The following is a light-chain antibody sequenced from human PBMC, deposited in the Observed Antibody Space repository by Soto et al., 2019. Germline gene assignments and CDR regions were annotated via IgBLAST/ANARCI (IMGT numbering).Light chain of an antibody. CDR2: QVS. Sequence: VLTQTPLSSPVTLGQPASISCRSSQSLVYSDGNTYLSWLQQRPGQPPRLLIYQVSNRFSGVPDRFIGSGAGTDFTLKISRVEAEDVGVYSWRQFSHFPRTFGQGTKVEIK. CDR1: QSLVYSDGNTY. CDR3: RQFSHFPRT. V-gene: IGKV2-24*01. J-gene: IGKJ1*01.